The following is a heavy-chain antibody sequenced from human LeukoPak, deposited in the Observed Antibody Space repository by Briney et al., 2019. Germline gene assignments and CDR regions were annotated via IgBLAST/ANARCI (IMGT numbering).Heavy chain of an antibody. CDR3: GRAEWFGALVI. D-gene: IGHD3-10*01. Sequence: EASVKVSRKASGYTFTSYYNHWVRQAPGQGLEWLGVINPSDGTTTYAQKFQDRVTMTRDTSASAVYLELSSLTFEDTAMYYCGRAEWFGALVIWGQGTMITVSP. CDR2: INPSDGTT. J-gene: IGHJ3*02. CDR1: GYTFTSYY. V-gene: IGHV1-46*01.